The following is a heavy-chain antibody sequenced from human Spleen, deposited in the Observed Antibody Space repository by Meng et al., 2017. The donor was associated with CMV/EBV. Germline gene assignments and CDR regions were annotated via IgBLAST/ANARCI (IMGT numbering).Heavy chain of an antibody. J-gene: IGHJ6*02. CDR2: IYSGGST. V-gene: IGHV3-53*01. Sequence: GESLKISCAASGFTVSSNYMSWVRQAPGKGLEWVSVIYSGGSTYYADSVKGRFAISRDNSNNTVYLQMNSLRAEDTAVYYCAKGADFYGMDVWGQGTTVTVSS. CDR3: AKGADFYGMDV. CDR1: GFTVSSNY.